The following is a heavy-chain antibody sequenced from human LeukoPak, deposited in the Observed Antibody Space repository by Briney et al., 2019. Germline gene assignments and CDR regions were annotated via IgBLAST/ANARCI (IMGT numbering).Heavy chain of an antibody. D-gene: IGHD5-24*01. V-gene: IGHV1-18*01. CDR1: GYSFTTYG. CDR2: ISVYNGNT. CDR3: ARDRTMRTFDI. J-gene: IGHJ3*02. Sequence: ASVKVSCKDSGYSFTTYGITWVRQAPGQGLEWMGWISVYNGNTNYAPKLQDRVTLTTDTSTGTAYMELRSLRSDDTAVYYCARDRTMRTFDIWGQGTMVTVSS.